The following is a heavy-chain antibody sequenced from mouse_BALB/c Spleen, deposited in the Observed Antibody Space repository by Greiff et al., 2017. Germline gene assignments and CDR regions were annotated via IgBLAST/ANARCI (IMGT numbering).Heavy chain of an antibody. CDR3: TRGGNYDYYYAMDY. J-gene: IGHJ4*01. V-gene: IGHV1-5*01. Sequence: DVKLQESGTVLARPGASVKMSCKASGYTFTSYWMHWVKQRPGQGLEWIGAIYPGNSDTSYNQKFKGKAKLTAVTSTSTAYMELSSLTNEDSAVYYCTRGGNYDYYYAMDYWGQGTSVTVSS. CDR2: IYPGNSDT. D-gene: IGHD2-1*01. CDR1: GYTFTSYW.